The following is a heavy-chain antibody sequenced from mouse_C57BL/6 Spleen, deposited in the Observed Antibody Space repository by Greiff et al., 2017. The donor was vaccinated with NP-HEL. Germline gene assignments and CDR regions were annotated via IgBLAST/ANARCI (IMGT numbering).Heavy chain of an antibody. CDR1: GYTFTDYE. J-gene: IGHJ3*01. Sequence: VQLKESGAELVRPGASVTLSCKASGYTFTDYEMHWVKQTPVHGLEWIGAIDPETGGTAYNQKFKGKAILTADKSSSTAYMELRSLTSEDSAVYYCTRGEGYSSWFAYWGQGTLVTVSA. V-gene: IGHV1-15*01. CDR3: TRGEGYSSWFAY. D-gene: IGHD2-3*01. CDR2: IDPETGGT.